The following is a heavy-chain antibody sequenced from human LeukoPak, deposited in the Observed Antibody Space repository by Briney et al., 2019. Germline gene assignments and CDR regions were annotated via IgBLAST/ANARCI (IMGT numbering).Heavy chain of an antibody. CDR1: GGSISSYY. CDR2: IYYSGST. V-gene: IGHV4-59*08. CDR3: ARHRSGWFPRFDC. Sequence: SETLSLTCTVSGGSISSYYWSWIRQPPGKGLEWIGYIYYSGSTNYNPSLKSRVTISVDTSKNQFSLKLSSVTAADTAVYYCARHRSGWFPRFDCWGQGTLVTVSS. J-gene: IGHJ4*02. D-gene: IGHD6-19*01.